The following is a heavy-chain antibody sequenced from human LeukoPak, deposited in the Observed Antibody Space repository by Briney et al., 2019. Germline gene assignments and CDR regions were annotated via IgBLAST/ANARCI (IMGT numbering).Heavy chain of an antibody. V-gene: IGHV1-69*04. CDR1: GGTFSSYA. CDR2: IIPILGIA. J-gene: IGHJ3*02. Sequence: GASVKVSCKASGGTFSSYAISWVRQAPGQGLKWMGRIIPILGIANYAQKFQGRVTITADKSTSTAYMELSSLRSEDTAVYYCAREDLRSDAFDIWGQGTMVTVSS. CDR3: AREDLRSDAFDI. D-gene: IGHD4-17*01.